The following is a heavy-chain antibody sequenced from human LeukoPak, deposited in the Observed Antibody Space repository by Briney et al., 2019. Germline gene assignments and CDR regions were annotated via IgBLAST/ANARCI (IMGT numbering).Heavy chain of an antibody. V-gene: IGHV3-11*04. Sequence: PGGSLRLSXAASGFTFSDYYMSWIRQAPGKGLEWVSYISSSGSTIYYADSVTGRFTISRDNAKNSLYLQMNSLRAEDTAVYYCARDLGYDFWSGYLFPSRGNWFDPWGQGTLVTVSS. D-gene: IGHD3-3*01. CDR2: ISSSGSTI. CDR1: GFTFSDYY. J-gene: IGHJ5*02. CDR3: ARDLGYDFWSGYLFPSRGNWFDP.